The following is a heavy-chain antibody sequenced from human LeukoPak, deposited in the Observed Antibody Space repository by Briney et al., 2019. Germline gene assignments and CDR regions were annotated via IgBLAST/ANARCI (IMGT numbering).Heavy chain of an antibody. CDR3: TTYSVGATIHSTFDF. CDR2: ISYDGSNK. Sequence: PGGSLRLSCAASGFTFSSYGVHWVRQAPGKGLEWVAVISYDGSNKYYADSVKGRFTISRDNAKNSLYLQMNSLRAEDTAVYYCTTYSVGATIHSTFDFWGQGALVTVSS. D-gene: IGHD1-26*01. V-gene: IGHV3-30*03. CDR1: GFTFSSYG. J-gene: IGHJ4*02.